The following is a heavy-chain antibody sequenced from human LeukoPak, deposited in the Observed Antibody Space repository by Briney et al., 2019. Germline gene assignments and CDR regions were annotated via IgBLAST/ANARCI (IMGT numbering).Heavy chain of an antibody. V-gene: IGHV1-2*02. CDR1: GYTFTGYY. D-gene: IGHD6-13*01. CDR3: ASDGRSSSWTYYYYGMDV. CDR2: INPNSGGT. J-gene: IGHJ6*02. Sequence: ASVKVSCKASGYTFTGYYMHWVRQAPGQGLEWMGWINPNSGGTNYAQKFQGRVTMTRDTSISTAYMELSRLRSDDTAVYYCASDGRSSSWTYYYYGMDVWGQGTTVTVSS.